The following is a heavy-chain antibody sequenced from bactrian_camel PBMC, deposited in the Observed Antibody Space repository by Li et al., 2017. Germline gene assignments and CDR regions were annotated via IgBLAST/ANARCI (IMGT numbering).Heavy chain of an antibody. CDR2: CARDGTC. J-gene: IGHJ4*01. D-gene: IGHD2*01. CDR1: GNSYTYKQ. V-gene: IGHV3S53*01. CDR3: AAEFGRCPREWDDSEYHY. Sequence: HVQLVESGGGAVQAGGSLRLSCVASGNSYTYKQYCMGWFRQCPGKEREGVARCARDGTCTVADSVKDRSTISRDNDQKLLTLQMDSLDSEDTATYYCAAEFGRCPREWDDSEYHYWGQGTQVTVS.